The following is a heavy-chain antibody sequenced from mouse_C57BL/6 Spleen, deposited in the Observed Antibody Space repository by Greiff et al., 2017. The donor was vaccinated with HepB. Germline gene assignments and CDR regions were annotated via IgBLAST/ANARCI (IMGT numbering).Heavy chain of an antibody. CDR1: GYTFTSYT. D-gene: IGHD1-1*01. CDR2: INPSSGYT. V-gene: IGHV1-4*01. J-gene: IGHJ1*03. Sequence: VQLQQSGAELARPGASVKMSCKASGYTFTSYTMHWVKQRPGQGLEWIGYINPSSGYTKYNQKFKDKATLTADKSSSTAYMQLSSLTSEDSAVYYFASNYGGYFDVWGTGTTVTVSS. CDR3: ASNYGGYFDV.